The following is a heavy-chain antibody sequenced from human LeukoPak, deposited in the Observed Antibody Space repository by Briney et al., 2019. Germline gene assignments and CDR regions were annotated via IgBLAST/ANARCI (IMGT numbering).Heavy chain of an antibody. CDR3: ARAEYDSNGYYSRPPVGYYFDY. D-gene: IGHD3-22*01. J-gene: IGHJ4*02. CDR2: IIPIFGTA. V-gene: IGHV1-69*05. Sequence: ASVKVSCKASGGTFSSYAISWVRPAPGQGLEWMGGIIPIFGTANYAQKFQGRVTITTDESTSTAYMELSSLRSEDTAVYYCARAEYDSNGYYSRPPVGYYFDYWGQGTLVTVSS. CDR1: GGTFSSYA.